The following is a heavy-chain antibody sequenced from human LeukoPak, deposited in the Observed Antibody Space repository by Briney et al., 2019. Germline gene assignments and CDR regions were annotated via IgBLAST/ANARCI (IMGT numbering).Heavy chain of an antibody. V-gene: IGHV4-61*01. CDR3: ARGLLFRGYWFDP. D-gene: IGHD3-10*01. CDR2: INHSGST. CDR1: GGSVSSGSYY. Sequence: SETLSLTCTVSGGSVSSGSYYWSWIRQPPGKGLEWIGEINHSGSTNYNPSLKSRVTISVDTSKNQFSLKLSSVTAADTAVYYCARGLLFRGYWFDPWGQGTLVTVSS. J-gene: IGHJ5*02.